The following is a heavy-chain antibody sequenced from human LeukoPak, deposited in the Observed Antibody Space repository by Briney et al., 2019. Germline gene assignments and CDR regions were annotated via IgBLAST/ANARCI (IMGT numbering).Heavy chain of an antibody. D-gene: IGHD3-22*01. J-gene: IGHJ4*02. V-gene: IGHV4-31*03. Sequence: PSETLSLTCTVSGGSISSGGYYWSWIRQHPGKGLEWIGYIYYSGSTYYNPSLKSRVTISVDTSKNQFSLKLSSVTAADTAVYYCAREGSSGYYPDYWGQGTLVTVSS. CDR1: GGSISSGGYY. CDR2: IYYSGST. CDR3: AREGSSGYYPDY.